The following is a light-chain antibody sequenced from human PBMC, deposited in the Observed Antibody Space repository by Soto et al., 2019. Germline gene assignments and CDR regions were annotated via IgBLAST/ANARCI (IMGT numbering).Light chain of an antibody. V-gene: IGKV3-15*01. J-gene: IGKJ5*01. Sequence: EIVMSQSPHTLSLSPGGRATLSCRASQSISDTLAWYQQKPGQAPRLLIYSASRGATGFPARFSGSGSGTEFTLTISSLQSEDFAVYYCQQYNNWPITFGQGTRLAI. CDR2: SAS. CDR1: QSISDT. CDR3: QQYNNWPIT.